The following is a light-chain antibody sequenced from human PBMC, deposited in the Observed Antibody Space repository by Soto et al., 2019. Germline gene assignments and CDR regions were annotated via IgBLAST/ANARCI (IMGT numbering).Light chain of an antibody. V-gene: IGKV1-5*01. CDR1: QSISSW. J-gene: IGKJ1*01. Sequence: IQMTQSPSTLSAPVGDRVTITCRASQSISSWLAWYQQKPGKAPKLLIYDASSLESGVPSRFSGSGSGTEFTLTISSLQPDDFATYYCQQYNSYSQTFGQGTKVDIK. CDR3: QQYNSYSQT. CDR2: DAS.